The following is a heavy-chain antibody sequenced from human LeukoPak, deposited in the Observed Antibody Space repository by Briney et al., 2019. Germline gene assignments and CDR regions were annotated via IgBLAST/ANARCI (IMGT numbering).Heavy chain of an antibody. CDR3: ARLRRNSDRSDFFYYYDH. Sequence: GGSLRLSCAASGFTFSDYSMNWVRQAPGKGPEWVASVNTVSSYIYYADSMRGRFTISRDNAKNSLFLQMNSLRAEDTAVYYCARLRRNSDRSDFFYYYDHRGQGTLVTVSS. CDR1: GFTFSDYS. CDR2: VNTVSSYI. J-gene: IGHJ4*02. V-gene: IGHV3-21*01. D-gene: IGHD3-22*01.